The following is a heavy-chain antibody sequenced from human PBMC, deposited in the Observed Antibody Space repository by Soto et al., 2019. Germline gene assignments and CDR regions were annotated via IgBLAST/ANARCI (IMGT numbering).Heavy chain of an antibody. J-gene: IGHJ4*02. V-gene: IGHV1-69*02. CDR1: GDTFTDHT. CDR3: ASGDCSGGRCYSDFYF. Sequence: QVHLVQSGAEVKKPGSSVKVSCKASGDTFTDHTVTWVRQAPGQGLEWMGRSVPTLGMANYAQTFQGRVTITADTSMTTAYLELTGLTSDDSAVYYCASGDCSGGRCYSDFYFWGQGTLVTVSS. CDR2: SVPTLGMA. D-gene: IGHD2-15*01.